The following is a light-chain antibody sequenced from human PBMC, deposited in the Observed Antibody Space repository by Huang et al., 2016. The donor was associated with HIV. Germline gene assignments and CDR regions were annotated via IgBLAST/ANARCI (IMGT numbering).Light chain of an antibody. CDR3: QQDYSAPFT. Sequence: DIVMTQSPDSLAVSLGERATINCKSSQSLFHRSQNRNYLAWYQQKPGQPPKLLIYWASTREAGVPDRFSGSGSGTDFTLTISGLQAEDVAVYYCQQDYSAPFTFGPGTKVEIK. V-gene: IGKV4-1*01. CDR2: WAS. J-gene: IGKJ3*01. CDR1: QSLFHRSQNRNY.